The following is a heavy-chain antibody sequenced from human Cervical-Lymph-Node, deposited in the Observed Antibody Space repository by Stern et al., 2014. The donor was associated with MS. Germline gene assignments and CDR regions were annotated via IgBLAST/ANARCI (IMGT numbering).Heavy chain of an antibody. V-gene: IGHV6-1*01. Sequence: VQLVESGPGLVKPSQTLSLTCAISGDSVSSNSATWSWIRQSPSRGLEWLGRTYHRSRWYYDYAVSVKSRVTISPDASKNQFSLQLNSVSPEDTAIYYCARDVSSSPDAFDIWGQGTMVTVSS. CDR3: ARDVSSSPDAFDI. CDR1: GDSVSSNSAT. D-gene: IGHD6-6*01. J-gene: IGHJ3*02. CDR2: TYHRSRWYY.